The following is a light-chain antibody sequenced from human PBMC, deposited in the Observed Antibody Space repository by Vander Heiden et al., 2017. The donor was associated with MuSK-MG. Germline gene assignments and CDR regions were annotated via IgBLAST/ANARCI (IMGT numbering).Light chain of an antibody. CDR3: AVWDDSLSGVV. CDR1: SSNIGSNY. Sequence: QSVLTQPPLASGIPGPRVSISCSGSSSNIGSNYVYWYQQLPGTAPKLLIYWNDQRPSRVPDRFSGSKSGTSASLAISGLRSADEADYYCAVWDDSLSGVVFGGGTKLTVL. J-gene: IGLJ2*01. CDR2: WND. V-gene: IGLV1-47*01.